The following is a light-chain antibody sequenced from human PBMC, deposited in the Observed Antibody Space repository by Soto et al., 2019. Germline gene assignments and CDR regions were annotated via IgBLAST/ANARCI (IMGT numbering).Light chain of an antibody. J-gene: IGLJ1*01. CDR3: QCYDSCMSAYF. CDR1: SSNIGAGYD. V-gene: IGLV1-40*01. Sequence: QSVLTQPPSVSGAPGQRVTISCTGSSSNIGAGYDVHWYQQLPGTAPKLLIYGNSNRPSGVPDRFSGSKSGTSASLAITGLQAEDEADYYCQCYDSCMSAYFFGTGSKVTVL. CDR2: GNS.